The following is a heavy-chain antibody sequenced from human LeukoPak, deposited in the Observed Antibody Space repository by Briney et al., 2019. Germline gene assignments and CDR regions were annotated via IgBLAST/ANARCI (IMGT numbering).Heavy chain of an antibody. CDR3: ARDHQYYYDSSGYYQA. CDR2: INPNSGGT. J-gene: IGHJ5*02. D-gene: IGHD3-22*01. Sequence: ASVKVSCKASGYTFTGYYMHWVRQAPGQGLEWMGWINPNSGGTNYAQKFQSRVTMTRDTSISTAYMELSRLRSDDTAVYYCARDHQYYYDSSGYYQAWGQGTLVTVSS. CDR1: GYTFTGYY. V-gene: IGHV1-2*02.